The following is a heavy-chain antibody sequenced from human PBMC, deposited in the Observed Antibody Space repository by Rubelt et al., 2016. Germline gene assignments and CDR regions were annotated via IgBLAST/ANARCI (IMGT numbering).Heavy chain of an antibody. J-gene: IGHJ4*02. CDR2: ISGSGGST. D-gene: IGHD1-26*01. CDR3: VRGNSGSYFSYPYDY. CDR1: GFTFGGYS. Sequence: VRPGGSLRLSCAASGFTFGGYSMNWLRQAPGKGLEWVSAISGSGGSTYYADSVKGRFTISRDNSKNTLLLQMNSLRAEDTAVYYCVRGNSGSYFSYPYDYWGQGTLVTASS. V-gene: IGHV3-23*01.